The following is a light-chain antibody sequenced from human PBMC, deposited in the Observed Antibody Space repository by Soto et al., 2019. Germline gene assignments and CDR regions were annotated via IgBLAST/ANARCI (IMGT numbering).Light chain of an antibody. CDR3: CSYAGSRNWV. J-gene: IGLJ3*02. CDR2: EGS. V-gene: IGLV2-23*01. CDR1: SSDVGSYNL. Sequence: QSALTQPASVSGSPGQSITISCTGTSSDVGSYNLVSWYQQHPGKAPKLMIYEGSKRPSRVSNRFSGSKSGNTASLTISGLQAEDEADYYCCSYAGSRNWVFGGGTKVTVL.